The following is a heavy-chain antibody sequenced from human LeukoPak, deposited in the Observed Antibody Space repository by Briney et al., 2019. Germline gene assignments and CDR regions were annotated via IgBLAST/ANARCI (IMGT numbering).Heavy chain of an antibody. D-gene: IGHD3-10*01. Sequence: PSETLSLTCTVFGGSISSRSYYWGWIRQPPGKGLEWIGSIYYSGSTYYNPYLKSRVTISVDTSKNQLSLKLSSVTAAETAVYYCARRPYYYGSRSFYFDYWGQGTLVTVSS. CDR2: IYYSGST. CDR3: ARRPYYYGSRSFYFDY. CDR1: GGSISSRSYY. V-gene: IGHV4-39*01. J-gene: IGHJ4*02.